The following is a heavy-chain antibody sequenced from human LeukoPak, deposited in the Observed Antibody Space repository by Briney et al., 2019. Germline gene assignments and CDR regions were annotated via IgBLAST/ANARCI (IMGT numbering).Heavy chain of an antibody. D-gene: IGHD6-6*01. CDR3: AKGDSSSRFYPYYFDY. Sequence: PGGSLRLSCAASGFTFSDFAMIWVRQPPGRGLEWVSSTFQGGGEIHYADSVRGRFTISRDNSRSTLFLQMNSLRAEDTAVYYCAKGDSSSRFYPYYFDYWGQGTLVTVSS. CDR2: TFQGGGEI. CDR1: GFTFSDFA. V-gene: IGHV3-23*01. J-gene: IGHJ4*02.